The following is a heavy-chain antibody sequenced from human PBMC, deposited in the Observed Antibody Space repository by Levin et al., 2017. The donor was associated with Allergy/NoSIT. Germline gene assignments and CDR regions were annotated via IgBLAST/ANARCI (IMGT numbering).Heavy chain of an antibody. CDR2: ISWNSGSI. CDR1: GFTFDDYA. D-gene: IGHD3-22*01. J-gene: IGHJ3*02. V-gene: IGHV3-9*01. Sequence: LSLTCAASGFTFDDYAMHWVRQAPGKGLEWVSGISWNSGSIGYADSVKGRFTISRDNAKNSLYLQMNSLRAEDTALYYCAKGTYYYDSSGYSAFDIWGQGTMVTVSS. CDR3: AKGTYYYDSSGYSAFDI.